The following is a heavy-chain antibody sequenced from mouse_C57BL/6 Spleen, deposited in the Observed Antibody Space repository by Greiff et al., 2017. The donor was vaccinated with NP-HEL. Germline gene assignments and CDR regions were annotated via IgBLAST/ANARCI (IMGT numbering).Heavy chain of an antibody. V-gene: IGHV1-85*01. J-gene: IGHJ1*03. CDR1: GYTFTSYD. CDR3: ARITTVVAPYWYFDV. D-gene: IGHD1-1*01. CDR2: IYPRDGST. Sequence: VQLQQSGPELVKPGASVKLSCKASGYTFTSYDINWVKQRPGQGLEWIGWIYPRDGSTKYNEKFKGKATLTVDTSSSTAYMGLHSLTSEDSAVYFCARITTVVAPYWYFDVWGTGTTVTVSS.